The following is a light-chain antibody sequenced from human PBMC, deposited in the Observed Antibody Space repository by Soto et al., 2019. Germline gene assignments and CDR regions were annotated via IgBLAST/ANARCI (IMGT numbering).Light chain of an antibody. V-gene: IGKV3-15*01. CDR3: QQYNNWPLT. Sequence: EIVMTQSPATLSVSPGERATLSCRASQSVSINLAWYQQKPGQAPRLLIYGASTRATGIPARFSGSGSGTEFTVTISSLQSEDSAVYYCQQYNNWPLTFGGGTKVEIK. J-gene: IGKJ4*01. CDR1: QSVSIN. CDR2: GAS.